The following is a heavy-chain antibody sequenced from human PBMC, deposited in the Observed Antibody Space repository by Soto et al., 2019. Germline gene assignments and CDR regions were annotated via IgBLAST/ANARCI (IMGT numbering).Heavy chain of an antibody. CDR3: ARVLVATIFNCYYMDV. J-gene: IGHJ6*03. V-gene: IGHV4-59*01. CDR1: GGSISSYY. CDR2: IYYSGST. D-gene: IGHD5-12*01. Sequence: SETLSLTCTVSGGSISSYYWSWIRQPPGKGLEWIGYIYYSGSTNYNPSLKSRVTISVDTSKNQFSLKLSSVTAADTAVYYCARVLVATIFNCYYMDVWGKGTTVTVSS.